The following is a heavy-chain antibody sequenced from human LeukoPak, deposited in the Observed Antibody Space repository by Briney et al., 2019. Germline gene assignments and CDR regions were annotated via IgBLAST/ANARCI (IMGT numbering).Heavy chain of an antibody. D-gene: IGHD5-18*01. Sequence: SETLSLTCTVSGGSISSSSYYWGWIRQPPGKGLEWIGSIYYSGSTYYNPSLKSRVTISVDTSKNQFSLKLSSVTAADTAVYYCARLGLWAMGPKSTAMDTETDYWGQGTLVTVSS. V-gene: IGHV4-39*07. CDR2: IYYSGST. CDR1: GGSISSSSYY. J-gene: IGHJ4*02. CDR3: ARLGLWAMGPKSTAMDTETDY.